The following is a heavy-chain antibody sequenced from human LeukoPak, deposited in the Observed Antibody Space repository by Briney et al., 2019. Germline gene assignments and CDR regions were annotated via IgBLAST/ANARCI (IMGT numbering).Heavy chain of an antibody. CDR3: ARDHNGGSCYSCPYNWFDP. Sequence: GRSLRLSCAASGFTFSFYAMHWVRQAPGKGLEWVAVISYDGSNKYYADSVKDRFTISRDNSKNTLYLQMTSLRAEDTAVYYCARDHNGGSCYSCPYNWFDPWGQGTLVTVSS. D-gene: IGHD2-15*01. J-gene: IGHJ5*02. CDR2: ISYDGSNK. V-gene: IGHV3-30*01. CDR1: GFTFSFYA.